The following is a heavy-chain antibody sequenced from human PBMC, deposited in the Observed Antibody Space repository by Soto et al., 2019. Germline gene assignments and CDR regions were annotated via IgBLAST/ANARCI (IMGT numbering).Heavy chain of an antibody. CDR3: ASDPGMSRGNPNYDFWSGYGSNWFDP. CDR1: GFTFSSYS. D-gene: IGHD3-3*01. V-gene: IGHV3-48*01. J-gene: IGHJ5*02. CDR2: ISSSSSTI. Sequence: GGSLRLSCAASGFTFSSYSMNWVRQAPGKGLEWVSYISSSSSTIYYADSVKGRFTISRDNAKNSLYLQMNSLRAEDTAVYYCASDPGMSRGNPNYDFWSGYGSNWFDPWGQGTLVTVSS.